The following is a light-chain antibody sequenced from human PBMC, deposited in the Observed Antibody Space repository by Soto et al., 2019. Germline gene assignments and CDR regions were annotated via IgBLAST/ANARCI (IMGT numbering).Light chain of an antibody. Sequence: EIVLTQSPATLSLSPGERATLSCRASQSVSTYLAWYQQKPGQAPRLLIYDASNRATGIPARFSGSGSGTDFTLTISSLEPADFEVYYCQQRSNWPPTFGQGTKVEIK. CDR2: DAS. CDR1: QSVSTY. CDR3: QQRSNWPPT. V-gene: IGKV3-11*01. J-gene: IGKJ1*01.